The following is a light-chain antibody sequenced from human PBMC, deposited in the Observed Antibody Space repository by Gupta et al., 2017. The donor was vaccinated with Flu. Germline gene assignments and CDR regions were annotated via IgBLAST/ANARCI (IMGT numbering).Light chain of an antibody. CDR3: QQYGALPPT. J-gene: IGKJ1*01. CDR2: GAS. Sequence: DIQMTQSPSSLSASVGDRVTITCQASQDISKYLNWYQQKPGRAPRLLIYGASNLETGVPSRFSGSASGTDFTFTITSLKPEDIATYYCQQYGALPPTFGQGTKVEIE. CDR1: QDISKY. V-gene: IGKV1-33*01.